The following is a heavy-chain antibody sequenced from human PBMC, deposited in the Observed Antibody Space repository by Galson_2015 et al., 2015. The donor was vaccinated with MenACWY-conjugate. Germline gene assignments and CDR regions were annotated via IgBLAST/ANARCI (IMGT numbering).Heavy chain of an antibody. Sequence: SVKVSCKASGYTFTGFYLHWVRQAPGQGLEWMGRLTPHSGGTDYAQKFQGRATMSRDMSVNTAYMELSSLRFDDTAIYYCARGYARGHMDVWGEGTTVTVSS. CDR1: GYTFTGFY. J-gene: IGHJ6*03. D-gene: IGHD2-2*01. V-gene: IGHV1-2*06. CDR2: LTPHSGGT. CDR3: ARGYARGHMDV.